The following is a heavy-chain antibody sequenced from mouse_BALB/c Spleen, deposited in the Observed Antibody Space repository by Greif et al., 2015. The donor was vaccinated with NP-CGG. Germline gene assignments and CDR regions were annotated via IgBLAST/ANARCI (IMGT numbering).Heavy chain of an antibody. CDR3: ARLGYGNPDIGD. J-gene: IGHJ2*01. CDR1: GYTFTSYW. Sequence: QVQLQQSGAELARPGASVKLSCKASGYTFTSYWMQWVKQRPGQGLEWIGAIYPGDGDTRYTQKFKGKATLTADKSSSTAYMQRSRLASEDSAVYYCARLGYGNPDIGDWGQGTTRTVSS. V-gene: IGHV1-87*01. CDR2: IYPGDGDT. D-gene: IGHD2-10*02.